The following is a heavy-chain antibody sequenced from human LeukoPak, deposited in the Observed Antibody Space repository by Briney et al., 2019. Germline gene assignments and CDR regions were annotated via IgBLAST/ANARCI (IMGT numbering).Heavy chain of an antibody. Sequence: GGSLRLSCAASRFSFSSYGMHWVRQAPGKGLDWVAYIQYDGSNEQYADSVKGRFSISRDSSKNTLYLQMNSLRAEDTAVYYCAKDRCSNGVGCYYYYMDVWGKGTTVTISS. CDR3: AKDRCSNGVGCYYYYMDV. D-gene: IGHD2-8*01. V-gene: IGHV3-30*02. CDR2: IQYDGSNE. J-gene: IGHJ6*03. CDR1: RFSFSSYG.